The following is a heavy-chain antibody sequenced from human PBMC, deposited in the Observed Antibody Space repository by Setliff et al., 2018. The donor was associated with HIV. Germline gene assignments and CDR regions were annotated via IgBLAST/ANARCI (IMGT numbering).Heavy chain of an antibody. Sequence: PGGSLRLSCAASGSTFSDYYMSWIRQAPGKGLEWVSAISGSGRGTYYADSVKGRFTISRDNSKNTLYLQVNSLRTEDTAVYFCARDDRWVYNDYLDYWGQGTLVTVSS. CDR1: GSTFSDYY. J-gene: IGHJ4*02. V-gene: IGHV3-23*01. CDR2: ISGSGRGT. CDR3: ARDDRWVYNDYLDY. D-gene: IGHD3-10*01.